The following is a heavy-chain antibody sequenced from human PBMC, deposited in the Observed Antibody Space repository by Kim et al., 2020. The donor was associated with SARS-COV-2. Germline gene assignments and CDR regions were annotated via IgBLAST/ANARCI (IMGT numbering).Heavy chain of an antibody. CDR3: ARDSREPSSGWYTRNYYYYGMYV. D-gene: IGHD6-19*01. Sequence: GGSLRLSCAASGFTFSSYSMNWVRQAPGKGLEWVSSISSSSSYIYYADSVKGRFTISRDNAKNSLYLQMNSLRAGDTAVYYWARDSREPSSGWYTRNYYYYGMYVWGQGTTGTLSS. J-gene: IGHJ6*02. CDR2: ISSSSSYI. V-gene: IGHV3-21*04. CDR1: GFTFSSYS.